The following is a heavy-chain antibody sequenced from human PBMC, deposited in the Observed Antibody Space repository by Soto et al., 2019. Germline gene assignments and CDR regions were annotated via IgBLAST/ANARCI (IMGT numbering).Heavy chain of an antibody. J-gene: IGHJ4*02. V-gene: IGHV1-18*01. CDR1: GGTFSSYA. CDR2: ISPYNGNT. Sequence: ASVKVSCKASGGTFSSYAISWVRQAPGQGLEWMGWISPYNGNTSYAQKLQGRVTITTDKSTSTAYMELRSLRSDDTAVYYCARATHNDFWSGYYYFDYWGQGTLVTVSS. D-gene: IGHD3-3*01. CDR3: ARATHNDFWSGYYYFDY.